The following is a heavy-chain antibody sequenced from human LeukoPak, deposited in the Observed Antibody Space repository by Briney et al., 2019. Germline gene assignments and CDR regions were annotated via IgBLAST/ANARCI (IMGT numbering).Heavy chain of an antibody. D-gene: IGHD6-6*01. CDR1: GGSISSNH. CDR3: ARHGPLSRYSSSSGWFDP. CDR2: IYYSGST. J-gene: IGHJ5*02. Sequence: SETLSLSCSVSGGSISSNHWSWIRQPPGKGLEWIGYIYYSGSTNYNPSLKSRVTISVDTSKNQFSLKLSSVTAADTAVYYCARHGPLSRYSSSSGWFDPWGQGTLVTVSS. V-gene: IGHV4-59*08.